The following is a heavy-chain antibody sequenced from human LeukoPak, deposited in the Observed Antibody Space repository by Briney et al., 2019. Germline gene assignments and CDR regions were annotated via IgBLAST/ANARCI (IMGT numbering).Heavy chain of an antibody. CDR2: INHSGST. J-gene: IGHJ4*02. V-gene: IGHV4-34*01. D-gene: IGHD2-2*01. CDR1: GGSFSGYY. CDR3: ARGSPDIVVVPAAAAPSYYFDY. Sequence: KPSETLCLTCAVYGGSFSGYYWSWIRQPPGKGLEWIGEINHSGSTNYNPSLKSRVTISVDASKNQFSLKLSSVTAADTAVYYCARGSPDIVVVPAAAAPSYYFDYWGQGTLVTVSS.